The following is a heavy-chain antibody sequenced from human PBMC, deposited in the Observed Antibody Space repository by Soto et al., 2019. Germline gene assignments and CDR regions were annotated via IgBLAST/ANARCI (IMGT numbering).Heavy chain of an antibody. CDR2: IYYSGST. CDR3: ARRYGDSFDF. D-gene: IGHD4-17*01. Sequence: QVQLQESGPGLVKPSETLSLTCTVSGGSISSYYWSWIRQPPGKGLEWIGYIYYSGSTNYNPSLKSRVTISVDSSKNQFSLKRSSVTAADTAVYYCARRYGDSFDFWGQGTLVTVSS. J-gene: IGHJ4*02. CDR1: GGSISSYY. V-gene: IGHV4-59*08.